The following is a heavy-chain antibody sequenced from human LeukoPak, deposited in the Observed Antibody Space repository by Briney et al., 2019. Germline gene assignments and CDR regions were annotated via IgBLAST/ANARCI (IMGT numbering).Heavy chain of an antibody. V-gene: IGHV1-2*02. J-gene: IGHJ4*02. CDR1: GYTFTGYF. CDR3: ARVPGGGWLVIFDY. CDR2: INPNSGGT. D-gene: IGHD3-9*01. Sequence: ASVKVSCKASGYTFTGYFMHWVRQAPGQGLEWMGWINPNSGGTNYAQKFQGRVNMTRDTSISTAYMELSRLRSDDTAVYYCARVPGGGWLVIFDYWGQGTLVTVSS.